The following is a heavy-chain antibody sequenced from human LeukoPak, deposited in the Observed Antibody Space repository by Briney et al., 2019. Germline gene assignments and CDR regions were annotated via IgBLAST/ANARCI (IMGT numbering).Heavy chain of an antibody. CDR1: GFTFSSYG. CDR3: AKASAMIVVVSKHFDY. J-gene: IGHJ4*02. V-gene: IGHV3-23*01. CDR2: ISGSGGST. D-gene: IGHD3-22*01. Sequence: GGSLRPSCAASGFTFSSYGMSWVRPGPGEGLEWVSAISGSGGSTYYADSVKGRFNIFRENSKNTLYLQMNSLRAEDTAVYYCAKASAMIVVVSKHFDYWGQGTLVTVSS.